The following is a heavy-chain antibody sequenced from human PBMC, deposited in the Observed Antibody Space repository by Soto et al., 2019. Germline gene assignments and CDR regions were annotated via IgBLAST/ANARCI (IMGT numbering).Heavy chain of an antibody. V-gene: IGHV3-23*01. CDR2: ILSSGSEL. D-gene: IGHD2-21*01. CDR1: GFTFRMYA. Sequence: GGSLRLSCRASGFTFRMYAMSWVRQAPGKGLEWVSSILSSGSELHYADSVKGRFTISRDNSKDILYLQMNGLRAEDTAVYYCAKEVVGLSMAYYYYYGMDVWGQGTKVTVSS. CDR3: AKEVVGLSMAYYYYYGMDV. J-gene: IGHJ6*02.